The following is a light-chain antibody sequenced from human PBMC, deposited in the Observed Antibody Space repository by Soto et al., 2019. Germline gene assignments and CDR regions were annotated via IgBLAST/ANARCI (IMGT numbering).Light chain of an antibody. CDR3: AAWDYSLGGRVL. V-gene: IGLV1-44*01. J-gene: IGLJ2*01. CDR1: SSNIGSNT. Sequence: QSVLTQPPSASGTPGQRVTISCSGRSSNIGSNTVDWYQQLPGTAPTLLIYSDNVRPSGVPDRFSGSKSGTSASLAISGLQSEDEADYYCAAWDYSLGGRVLFGGGTKLTVL. CDR2: SDN.